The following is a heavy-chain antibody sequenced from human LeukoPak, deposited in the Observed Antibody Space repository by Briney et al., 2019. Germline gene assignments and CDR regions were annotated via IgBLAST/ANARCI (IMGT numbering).Heavy chain of an antibody. Sequence: TSETLSLTCTVSGGSISSGSYYWSWIRQPAGKGLEWIGRIYTSGSTNYNPSLKSRVTISVDTSKNQFSLKLSSVTAADTAVYYCASSPVGASLYYFDYWGQGTLVTVSS. J-gene: IGHJ4*02. CDR1: GGSISSGSYY. D-gene: IGHD1-26*01. CDR2: IYTSGST. V-gene: IGHV4-61*02. CDR3: ASSPVGASLYYFDY.